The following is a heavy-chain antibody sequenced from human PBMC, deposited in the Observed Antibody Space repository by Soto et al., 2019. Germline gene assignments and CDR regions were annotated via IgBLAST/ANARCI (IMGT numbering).Heavy chain of an antibody. CDR3: ASGYQQYYYDSSGSQGGFDY. J-gene: IGHJ4*02. CDR1: GGSISSGGYS. CDR2: IYHSGST. Sequence: QLQLQESGSGLVKPSQTLPLTCAVSGGSISSGGYSWSWIRQPPGKGLEWIGYIYHSGSTYYNPSLKSRVTISVDRSKNQFSLKLSSVTAADTAVYYCASGYQQYYYDSSGSQGGFDYWGQGTLVTVSS. D-gene: IGHD3-22*01. V-gene: IGHV4-30-2*01.